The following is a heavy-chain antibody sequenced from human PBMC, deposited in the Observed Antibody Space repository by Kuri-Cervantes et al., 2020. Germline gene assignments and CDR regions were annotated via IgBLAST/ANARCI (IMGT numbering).Heavy chain of an antibody. J-gene: IGHJ4*02. CDR1: GFDFSGYG. V-gene: IGHV3-30*02. CDR2: TRYDGNNE. CDR3: VKERSPGGDF. Sequence: GGSLRLSCVTSGFDFSGYGMHWVRQAPGKGPEWVAFTRYDGNNEYYGESVKGRFTISRDNSKNTLYLQMKSLRPEDTAMYYCVKERSPGGDFRGQGTLVTVSS. D-gene: IGHD3-16*01.